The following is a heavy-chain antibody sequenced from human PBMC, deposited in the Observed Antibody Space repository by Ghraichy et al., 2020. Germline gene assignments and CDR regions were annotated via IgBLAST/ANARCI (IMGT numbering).Heavy chain of an antibody. D-gene: IGHD3-22*01. CDR2: INSDGSST. CDR3: ARDPEADSSGQQIDY. Sequence: GESLNISCAASGFTFSSYWMHWVRQAPGKGLVWVSRINSDGSSTSYADSVKGRFTISRDNAKNTLYLQMNSLRAEDTAVYYCARDPEADSSGQQIDYWGQGTLVTVSS. J-gene: IGHJ4*02. CDR1: GFTFSSYW. V-gene: IGHV3-74*01.